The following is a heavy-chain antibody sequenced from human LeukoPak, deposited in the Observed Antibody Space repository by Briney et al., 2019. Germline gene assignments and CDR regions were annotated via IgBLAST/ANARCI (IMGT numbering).Heavy chain of an antibody. CDR2: ISSTTAAI. J-gene: IGHJ4*02. Sequence: PGGSLRLSCAASGFSFSDSFMSWVRQAPGKWREWVSYISSTTAAIYYADSVRGRFTISRDNRKKSLYLQMNSLRADDTAVYYCARDGDGANGKKAGTFDYWGQGTQVIVSS. CDR3: ARDGDGANGKKAGTFDY. V-gene: IGHV3-11*01. D-gene: IGHD7-27*01. CDR1: GFSFSDSF.